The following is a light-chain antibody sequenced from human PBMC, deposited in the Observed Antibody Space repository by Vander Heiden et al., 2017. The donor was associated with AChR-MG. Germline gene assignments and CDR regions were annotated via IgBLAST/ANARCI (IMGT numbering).Light chain of an antibody. J-gene: IGKJ4*01. CDR2: WAS. CDR3: QQDDSTPLT. Sequence: DIVMTQSPDSLAVSLGERATINCKSSQPVLYSSNNKNYLAWYQQKPGQPPKLLIYWASTRESGVPDRFSGSGSGTEFTLTISSLQAEDVAIYYCQQDDSTPLTFGGGTKVEIK. V-gene: IGKV4-1*01. CDR1: QPVLYSSNNKNY.